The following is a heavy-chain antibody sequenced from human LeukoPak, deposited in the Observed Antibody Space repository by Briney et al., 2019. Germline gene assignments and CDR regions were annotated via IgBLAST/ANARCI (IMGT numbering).Heavy chain of an antibody. D-gene: IGHD2-2*01. CDR1: GYTFTSYY. J-gene: IGHJ4*02. V-gene: IGHV1-46*01. CDR3: ARERGSTFLDY. CDR2: INPSGCST. Sequence: ASVKVSCKASGYTFTSYYMHWVRQAPGQGLECMGIINPSGCSTSYTQKFQGRVTMTRDTSTSTVYMELSGLRSEDTAVYYCARERGSTFLDYWGQGTLVTVSS.